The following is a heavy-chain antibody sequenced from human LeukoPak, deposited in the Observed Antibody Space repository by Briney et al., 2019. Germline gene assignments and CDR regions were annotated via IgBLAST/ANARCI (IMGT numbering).Heavy chain of an antibody. J-gene: IGHJ6*03. Sequence: SETLSLTCTVSGGSISSHYWSWIRQPPGKGLEWIGYIYYGGSTNYNPSLKSRVTISVDTSKNQFSLKLSSVTAADTAVYYCARSPVYDILTGSAWGYYYYMDVWGEGTTVTVSS. D-gene: IGHD3-9*01. CDR1: GGSISSHY. V-gene: IGHV4-59*11. CDR3: ARSPVYDILTGSAWGYYYYMDV. CDR2: IYYGGST.